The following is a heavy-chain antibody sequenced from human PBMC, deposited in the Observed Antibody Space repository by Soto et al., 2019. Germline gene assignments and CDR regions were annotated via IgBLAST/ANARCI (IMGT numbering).Heavy chain of an antibody. CDR3: AKDRATGYSGYDYDY. D-gene: IGHD5-12*01. CDR2: ISGSGGST. Sequence: GGSLRLSCAASEFTFRRYAVSWCRQAPGKGLEWVSAISGSGGSTYYADSVKGRFTISRDNSKNTLYLQMNSLRAEDTAVYYCAKDRATGYSGYDYDYWGQGTLVTVSS. V-gene: IGHV3-23*01. J-gene: IGHJ4*02. CDR1: EFTFRRYA.